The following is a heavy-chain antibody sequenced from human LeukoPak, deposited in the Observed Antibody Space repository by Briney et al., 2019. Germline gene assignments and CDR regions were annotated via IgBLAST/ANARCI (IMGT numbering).Heavy chain of an antibody. Sequence: GGSLRLSCAASGFTFSSYSMNWVRQAPGKGLEWVSSISSSSSYIYYADSMKGRFTISRDNAKNSLYLQMNSLRAEDTAVYYCARDQPGQLYNWFDPWGQGTLVTVSS. CDR1: GFTFSSYS. V-gene: IGHV3-21*01. D-gene: IGHD1-1*01. J-gene: IGHJ5*02. CDR3: ARDQPGQLYNWFDP. CDR2: ISSSSSYI.